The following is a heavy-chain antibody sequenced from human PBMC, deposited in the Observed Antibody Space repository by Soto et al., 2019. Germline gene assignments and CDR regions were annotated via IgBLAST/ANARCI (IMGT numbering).Heavy chain of an antibody. V-gene: IGHV3-21*01. Sequence: GGSLRLSCAASGFTYSNYAMNCVRQAPGKGLEWVSSISSSSSYIYYADSVKGRFTISRDNAKNSLYLQMNSLRAEDTAVYYCARDWYYYDSSGYYSIWGQGTLVTVSS. CDR3: ARDWYYYDSSGYYSI. J-gene: IGHJ4*02. D-gene: IGHD3-22*01. CDR2: ISSSSSYI. CDR1: GFTYSNYA.